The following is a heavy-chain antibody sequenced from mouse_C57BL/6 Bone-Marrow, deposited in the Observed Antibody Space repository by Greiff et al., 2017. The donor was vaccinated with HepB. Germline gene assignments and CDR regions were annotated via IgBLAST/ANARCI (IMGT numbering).Heavy chain of an antibody. Sequence: EVKLMESGGGLVQPGGSLKLSCAASGFTFSDYGMAWVRQAPRKGPEWVAFISNLAYSIYYADTVTGRFTISRENAKNTLYLEMSSLRSEDTAMYYCARLFITTAQRGFAYWGQGTLVTVSA. CDR1: GFTFSDYG. CDR3: ARLFITTAQRGFAY. CDR2: ISNLAYSI. V-gene: IGHV5-15*01. D-gene: IGHD1-1*01. J-gene: IGHJ3*01.